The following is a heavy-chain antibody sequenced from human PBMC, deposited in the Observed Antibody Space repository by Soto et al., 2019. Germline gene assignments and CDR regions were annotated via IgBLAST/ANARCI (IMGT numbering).Heavy chain of an antibody. D-gene: IGHD4-17*01. Sequence: GASVKVSCKASGGTFSSYAISWVRQAPGQGLEWMGWISANNGNTNYAQKLQGRVTMTTDTSTSTAYMELRSLRSDDTAVYYCAREGEQNGDYEHWGQGTLVTVSS. J-gene: IGHJ1*01. CDR1: GGTFSSYA. CDR2: ISANNGNT. CDR3: AREGEQNGDYEH. V-gene: IGHV1-18*01.